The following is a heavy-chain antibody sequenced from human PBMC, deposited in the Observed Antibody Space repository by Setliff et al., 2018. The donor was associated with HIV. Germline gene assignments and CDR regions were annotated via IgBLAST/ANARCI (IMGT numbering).Heavy chain of an antibody. CDR1: GFIFSSYA. CDR3: AKEQGTIFGVIKAHFDY. D-gene: IGHD3-3*01. CDR2: LSGSGGSP. J-gene: IGHJ4*02. V-gene: IGHV3-23*01. Sequence: LRLSCSASGFIFSSYAMSWVRQAPGKGLEWVSTLSGSGGSPFYAESGKGRFTISRDNSKKTLYLQMNSLRAEDTAVYYCAKEQGTIFGVIKAHFDYWGQGALVTVSS.